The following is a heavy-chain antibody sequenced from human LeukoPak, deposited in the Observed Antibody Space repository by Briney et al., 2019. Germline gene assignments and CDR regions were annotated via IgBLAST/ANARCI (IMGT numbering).Heavy chain of an antibody. CDR3: ARDSLSIVVVPAADY. V-gene: IGHV1-18*01. Sequence: ASVKVSCKASSYTFTSYGISWVRQAPGQGLEWMGWISAYNGNTNYAQKLQGRVTMTTDTSTSTAYMELRSLRSDDTAVYYCARDSLSIVVVPAADYWGQGTLVTVSS. CDR1: SYTFTSYG. D-gene: IGHD2-2*01. J-gene: IGHJ4*02. CDR2: ISAYNGNT.